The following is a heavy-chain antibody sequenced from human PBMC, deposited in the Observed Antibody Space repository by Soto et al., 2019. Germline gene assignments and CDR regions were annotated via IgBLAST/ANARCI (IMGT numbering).Heavy chain of an antibody. CDR1: GASISRGDYF. Sequence: LSLTCTVSGASISRGDYFWIWIRQSPGKGLQWIGYIYDSGSSYYNPSLKSRVTISVDTSKNQFSLKLSSVTAADTAVYYCARGRLFRFLEWLVPSYGMDVWGQGTTVTVSS. CDR2: IYDSGSS. J-gene: IGHJ6*02. CDR3: ARGRLFRFLEWLVPSYGMDV. V-gene: IGHV4-30-4*01. D-gene: IGHD3-3*01.